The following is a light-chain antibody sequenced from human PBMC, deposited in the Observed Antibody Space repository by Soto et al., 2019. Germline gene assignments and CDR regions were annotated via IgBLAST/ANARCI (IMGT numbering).Light chain of an antibody. CDR1: QSVSSSY. CDR3: QQYGGSPPFT. V-gene: IGKV3-20*01. CDR2: GAY. J-gene: IGKJ3*01. Sequence: EIVLTQSPGTLSLSPGERATLSCRASQSVSSSYLAWYQQKPGQAPRLLISGAYSRATGIPDRFSGSGSGTDFTLTISRLEPEDFAVYYCQQYGGSPPFTFGPGTKVDI.